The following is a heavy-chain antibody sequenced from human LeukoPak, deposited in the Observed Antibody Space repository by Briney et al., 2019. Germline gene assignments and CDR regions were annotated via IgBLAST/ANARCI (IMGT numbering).Heavy chain of an antibody. CDR2: ISGSGGST. Sequence: PGGSLRLSCTASGFTFSNYGMSWVRQAPGKGLEWVSAISGSGGSTYYADSVKGRFNIPRDNSKNTLYLQMNSLRAEDTAVYYCANAPYSSSGFAEYFQHWGQGTLVTVSS. CDR1: GFTFSNYG. D-gene: IGHD6-13*01. CDR3: ANAPYSSSGFAEYFQH. J-gene: IGHJ1*01. V-gene: IGHV3-23*01.